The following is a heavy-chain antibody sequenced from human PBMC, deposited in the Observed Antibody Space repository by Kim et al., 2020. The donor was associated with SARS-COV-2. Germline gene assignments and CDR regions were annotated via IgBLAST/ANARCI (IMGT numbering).Heavy chain of an antibody. CDR2: INHSGST. D-gene: IGHD2-2*03. V-gene: IGHV4-34*01. Sequence: SETLSLTCAVYGGSFSGYYWSWIRQPPGKGLEWIGEINHSGSTNYNPSLKSRVTISVDTSKNQFSLKLSSVTAADTAVYYCARGWIRWFDPWGQGTLVTVSS. CDR1: GGSFSGYY. CDR3: ARGWIRWFDP. J-gene: IGHJ5*02.